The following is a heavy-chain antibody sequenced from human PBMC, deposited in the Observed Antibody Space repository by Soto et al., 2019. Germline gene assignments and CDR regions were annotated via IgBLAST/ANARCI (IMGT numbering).Heavy chain of an antibody. D-gene: IGHD3-9*01. CDR3: ARRRPTGYYNY. CDR2: IGSSSSYT. Sequence: QVQLVESGGDLVKPGGXLRLSCAASGFPFSDYYMSWIRQAPGKGLEWVSSIGSSSSYTNYADSVKGRFTISRDNAKNSLYLQMNSLRAEDTAVYYCARRRPTGYYNYWGQGTLVTVSA. CDR1: GFPFSDYY. V-gene: IGHV3-11*05. J-gene: IGHJ4*02.